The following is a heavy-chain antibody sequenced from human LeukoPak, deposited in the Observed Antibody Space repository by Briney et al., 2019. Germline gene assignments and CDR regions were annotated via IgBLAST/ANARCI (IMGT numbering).Heavy chain of an antibody. CDR2: IYTSGST. Sequence: SETLSLTCTVSGGSISSYYWSWIRQPAGKGLEWIGRIYTSGSTNYNPSLKSRVTMSVDTSKNQFSLKLSSVTAADTAVYYCARDFSYYDILTGQGAFDIWGQGTMVTVSS. CDR1: GGSISSYY. J-gene: IGHJ3*02. CDR3: ARDFSYYDILTGQGAFDI. D-gene: IGHD3-9*01. V-gene: IGHV4-4*07.